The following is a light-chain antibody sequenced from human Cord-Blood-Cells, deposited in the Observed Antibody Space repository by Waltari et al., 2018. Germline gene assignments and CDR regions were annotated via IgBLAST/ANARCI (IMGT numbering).Light chain of an antibody. V-gene: IGLV2-14*01. Sequence: QSALTQPASVSGSPGQSITISCTGTSSDVGGYNYVSWYQQHPGKAPKLMIYDVSKRPSGVSNRFSGSKSRNTASLTISGLQAEDEADYYCSSYTSSSTYWVFGGGTKLTVL. CDR1: SSDVGGYNY. J-gene: IGLJ3*02. CDR3: SSYTSSSTYWV. CDR2: DVS.